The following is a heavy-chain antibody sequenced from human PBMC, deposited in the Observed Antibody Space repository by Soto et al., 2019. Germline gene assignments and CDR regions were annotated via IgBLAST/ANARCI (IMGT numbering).Heavy chain of an antibody. CDR2: ISSSGSTI. D-gene: IGHD2-21*02. V-gene: IGHV3-48*03. CDR1: GFTFSSYE. J-gene: IGHJ3*02. CDR3: ARAEYCGGDCYPDDAFDI. Sequence: PGGSLRLSCAASGFTFSSYEMNWVRQAPGKGLEWVSYISSSGSTIYYADSVKGRFTISRDNAKNSLYLQMNSLRAEDTAVYYCARAEYCGGDCYPDDAFDISGQGTMVTVSS.